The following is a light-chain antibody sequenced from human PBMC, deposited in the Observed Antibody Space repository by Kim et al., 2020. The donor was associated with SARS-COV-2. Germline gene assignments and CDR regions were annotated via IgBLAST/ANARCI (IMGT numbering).Light chain of an antibody. J-gene: IGKJ1*01. CDR3: QHYQQWPPWT. CDR2: DSS. CDR1: QSIDRD. Sequence: LMTQSPATLSVSLGNRATLSCRASQSIDRDLAWYQQKPGQPPRLLIYDSSTRAPGVPDRFSGSGSGTDFSLTINSLQSEDVAVYYCQHYQQWPPWTFGRGTKLEI. V-gene: IGKV3-15*01.